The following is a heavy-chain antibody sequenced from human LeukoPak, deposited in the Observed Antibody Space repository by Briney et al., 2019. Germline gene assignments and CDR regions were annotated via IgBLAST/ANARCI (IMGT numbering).Heavy chain of an antibody. CDR2: INHSGTI. V-gene: IGHV4-34*01. D-gene: IGHD3-10*01. Sequence: SETLSLTCAVYGDSFSGYYRGWIRQPPGKGLEWIGEINHSGTINYNPSLKSRVTILVDTSKNQFSLKLSSVTAADTAVYYCARDSGTTGEVKFDPWGQGTLVTVSS. CDR1: GDSFSGYY. CDR3: ARDSGTTGEVKFDP. J-gene: IGHJ5*02.